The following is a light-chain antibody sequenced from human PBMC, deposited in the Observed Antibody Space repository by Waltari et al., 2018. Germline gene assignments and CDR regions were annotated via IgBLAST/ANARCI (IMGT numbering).Light chain of an antibody. CDR1: EGLRTW. V-gene: IGKV1-12*01. CDR3: QQAHTFPFT. CDR2: GAS. J-gene: IGKJ3*01. Sequence: DIQMAQSPSSVSASVGDTFTITCRASEGLRTWLAWYQQKPGKAPKLLIYGASILQSGVPARFSGSGSGTDFTLTISNLQADDFASYYCQQAHTFPFTFGPGTKVYIK.